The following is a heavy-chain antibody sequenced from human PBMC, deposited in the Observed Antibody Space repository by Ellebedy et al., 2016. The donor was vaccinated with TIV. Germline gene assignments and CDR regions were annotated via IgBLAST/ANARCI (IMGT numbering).Heavy chain of an antibody. CDR3: ARDRGVVPAANFDY. V-gene: IGHV1-46*01. Sequence: ASVKVSCKASGGTFSSYAISWVRQAPGQGLEWMGIINPSGGSTSYAQKFQGRVTMTRDTSTSTAYMELRSLRSDDTAVYYCARDRGVVPAANFDYWGQGTLVTVSS. D-gene: IGHD2-2*01. J-gene: IGHJ4*02. CDR2: INPSGGST. CDR1: GGTFSSYA.